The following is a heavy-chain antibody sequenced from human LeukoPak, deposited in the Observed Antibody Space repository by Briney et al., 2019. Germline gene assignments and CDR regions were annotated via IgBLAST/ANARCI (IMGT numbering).Heavy chain of an antibody. D-gene: IGHD3-22*01. J-gene: IGHJ3*02. Sequence: SGGSLRVSCAASGFSFSSYWMDCVRQAPGKGLVWVSGINSDGRMTRYAESVKGRFTISRDNAKNTLYLQMNTLRAEDTAVYYCARVGSTDSPHAFDIWGQGTTVTVSS. V-gene: IGHV3-74*01. CDR3: ARVGSTDSPHAFDI. CDR2: INSDGRMT. CDR1: GFSFSSYW.